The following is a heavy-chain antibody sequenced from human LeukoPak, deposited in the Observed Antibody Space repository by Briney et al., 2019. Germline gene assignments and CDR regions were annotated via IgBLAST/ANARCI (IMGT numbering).Heavy chain of an antibody. CDR1: GYTFTSYG. CDR3: ASEARGSRRISIDY. D-gene: IGHD6-6*01. J-gene: IGHJ4*02. V-gene: IGHV1-18*01. CDR2: ISAYNGNT. Sequence: ASVKVSCKASGYTFTSYGISWVRQAPGQGLEWMGWISAYNGNTNYAQKFQGRVTMTRDTSISTAYMELSRLRSDDTAVYYCASEARGSRRISIDYWGQGTLVTVSS.